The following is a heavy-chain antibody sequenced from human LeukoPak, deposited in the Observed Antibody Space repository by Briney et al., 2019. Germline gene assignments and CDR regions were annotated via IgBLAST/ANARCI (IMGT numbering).Heavy chain of an antibody. D-gene: IGHD6-19*01. J-gene: IGHJ4*02. CDR3: ARGLLISSVWYSELSDDY. Sequence: GRSLRLSCAASGFTFSSYSMNWVRQAPGKGLEWVSSISSSSSYIYYADSVKGRFTISRDNAKNSLYLQMNSLRAEDTAVYYCARGLLISSVWYSELSDDYWGQGTLVTVSS. V-gene: IGHV3-21*01. CDR1: GFTFSSYS. CDR2: ISSSSSYI.